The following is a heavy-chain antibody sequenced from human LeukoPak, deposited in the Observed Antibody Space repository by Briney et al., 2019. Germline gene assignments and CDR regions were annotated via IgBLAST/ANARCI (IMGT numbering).Heavy chain of an antibody. V-gene: IGHV4-59*08. Sequence: PSETLSLTCTVSGGSISTYYWSWIRQPPGKGLEWIGYIYYSGSTDSNPSLESRVTISVDTSKNQISLKLSSVTAADTAVYYCARIYCRGGSCHFDYWGQGTLVTVSS. CDR1: GGSISTYY. CDR3: ARIYCRGGSCHFDY. CDR2: IYYSGST. D-gene: IGHD2-15*01. J-gene: IGHJ4*02.